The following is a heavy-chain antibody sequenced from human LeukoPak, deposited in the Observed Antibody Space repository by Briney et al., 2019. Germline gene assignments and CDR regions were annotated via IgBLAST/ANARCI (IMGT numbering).Heavy chain of an antibody. CDR3: ARAPYSSSWYGDYFDY. CDR1: GGSISSYY. CDR2: IYYSGST. V-gene: IGHV4-59*01. Sequence: PSETLSLTCTVSGGSISSYYWSWIRQPPGKGLECIGYIYYSGSTNYNPSLKSRVTISVDTSKNQFSLKLSSVTAADTAVYYCARAPYSSSWYGDYFDYWGQGTLVTVSS. J-gene: IGHJ4*02. D-gene: IGHD6-13*01.